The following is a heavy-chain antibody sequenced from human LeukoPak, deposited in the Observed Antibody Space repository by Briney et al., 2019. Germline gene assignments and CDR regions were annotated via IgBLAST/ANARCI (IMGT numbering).Heavy chain of an antibody. Sequence: ASVKVSCKASGYTFTSYYMHWVRQAPGQGLEWMGIINPSGGSTSYAQKFQGRVTMTRDTSTSTVYMELSSLRSEDTAVYHCARGETDSGYDYFSTYYFDYWGQGTLVTVSS. CDR3: ARGETDSGYDYFSTYYFDY. J-gene: IGHJ4*02. V-gene: IGHV1-46*01. CDR1: GYTFTSYY. D-gene: IGHD5-12*01. CDR2: INPSGGST.